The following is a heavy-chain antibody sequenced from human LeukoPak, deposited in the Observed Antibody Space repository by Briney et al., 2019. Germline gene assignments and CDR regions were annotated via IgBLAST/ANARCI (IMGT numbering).Heavy chain of an antibody. Sequence: PGGSLRLSCAASGFTFSSYAMHWVRQAPGKGLEWVAVISYDGSNKYYADSVKGRFTISRDNSKNTLYLQMNSLRAEDTAVYYCAKVSAGNLDYWGQGTLVTVSS. V-gene: IGHV3-30*04. CDR3: AKVSAGNLDY. CDR1: GFTFSSYA. CDR2: ISYDGSNK. J-gene: IGHJ4*02. D-gene: IGHD1-14*01.